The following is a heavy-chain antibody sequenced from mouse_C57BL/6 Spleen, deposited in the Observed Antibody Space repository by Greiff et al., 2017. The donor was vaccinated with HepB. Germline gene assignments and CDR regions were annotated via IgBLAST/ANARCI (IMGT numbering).Heavy chain of an antibody. D-gene: IGHD6-2*01. V-gene: IGHV3-6*01. CDR1: GYSITSGYY. Sequence: EVQLQQSGPGLVKPSQSLSLTCSVPGYSITSGYYWNWIRQFPGNKLEWMGYISYDGSNNYNPSLKNRISITRDTSKNQFFLQLNSVTTEDTATYYCARDGLYYAMGYWGQGTSVTVSS. CDR2: ISYDGSN. J-gene: IGHJ4*01. CDR3: ARDGLYYAMGY.